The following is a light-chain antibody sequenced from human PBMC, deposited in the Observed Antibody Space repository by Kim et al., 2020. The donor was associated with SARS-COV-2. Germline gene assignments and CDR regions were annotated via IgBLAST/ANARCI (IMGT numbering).Light chain of an antibody. CDR3: QQLNSYPWT. CDR1: QVISNF. Sequence: YVAERFTITFRASQVISNFVGLYQVRSGKAPTLLIHVASTLQSGVPSRFSGGGSGTDFTLTISSLQPDDIATYYCQQLNSYPWTFGQGTKVDIK. V-gene: IGKV1-9*01. J-gene: IGKJ1*01. CDR2: VAS.